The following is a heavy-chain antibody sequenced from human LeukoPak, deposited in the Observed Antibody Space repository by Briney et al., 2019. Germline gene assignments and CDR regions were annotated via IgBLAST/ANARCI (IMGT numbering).Heavy chain of an antibody. CDR1: GLILSSNF. D-gene: IGHD2-8*01. Sequence: GGSLKLSCAASGLILSSNFMSWVRQAPGKGLEWVSAISGSGGSTYYADSVKGRFTISRDNSKNTLYLQMNSLRAEDTAVYYCARLGHCANGVCPANVWGQGTTVTVSS. CDR3: ARLGHCANGVCPANV. CDR2: ISGSGGST. V-gene: IGHV3-23*01. J-gene: IGHJ6*02.